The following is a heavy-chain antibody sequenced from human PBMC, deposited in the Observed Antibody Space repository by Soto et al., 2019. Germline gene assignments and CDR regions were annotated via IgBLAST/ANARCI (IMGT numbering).Heavy chain of an antibody. CDR3: AKDQGIIVVVTAFDY. Sequence: QVQLVESGGGVVQPGRSLRLSCAASGFTFSSYGMHWVRQAPGKGLEWVAVIWYDGSNKYYADSVKGRFTISRDNSKNTLYLQMNSLRAEDTAVYYCAKDQGIIVVVTAFDYWGQGTLVTVSS. D-gene: IGHD2-21*02. CDR1: GFTFSSYG. J-gene: IGHJ4*02. V-gene: IGHV3-33*06. CDR2: IWYDGSNK.